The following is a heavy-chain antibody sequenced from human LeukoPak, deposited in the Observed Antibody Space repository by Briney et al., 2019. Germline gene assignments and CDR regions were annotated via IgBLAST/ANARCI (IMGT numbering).Heavy chain of an antibody. Sequence: GGSLRLSCAASGFTFSSYAMSWVRQAPGKGLEWVSAISGSGGSTYYADSVKGRFTISRDNSKNSLYLQMDSLRAEDTAVYYCARVRCSGGSCLVNYWGQGTLVTVSS. V-gene: IGHV3-23*01. CDR2: ISGSGGST. CDR1: GFTFSSYA. CDR3: ARVRCSGGSCLVNY. J-gene: IGHJ4*02. D-gene: IGHD2-15*01.